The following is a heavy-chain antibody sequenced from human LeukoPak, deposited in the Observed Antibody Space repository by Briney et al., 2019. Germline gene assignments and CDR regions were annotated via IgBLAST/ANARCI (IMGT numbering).Heavy chain of an antibody. J-gene: IGHJ4*02. CDR3: ASDYSSVDY. D-gene: IGHD3-22*01. V-gene: IGHV4-39*07. Sequence: SETLSLTCTVSGGSISSSSYYWGWIRQPPGKGLEWIGSIYYSGSTYYNPSLKSRVTISVDTSKNQFSLKLSSVTAADTAVYYCASDYSSVDYWGQGTLVTVSS. CDR2: IYYSGST. CDR1: GGSISSSSYY.